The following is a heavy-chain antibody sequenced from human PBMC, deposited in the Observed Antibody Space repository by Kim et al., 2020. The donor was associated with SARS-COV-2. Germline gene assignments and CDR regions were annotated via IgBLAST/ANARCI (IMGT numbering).Heavy chain of an antibody. CDR2: INSDGSST. J-gene: IGHJ6*02. CDR3: AGGGPSRAYSMDV. V-gene: IGHV3-74*01. Sequence: GGSLRLSCAASGFTFSTYWMHWVRQAPGKGLVWVSRINSDGSSTSYADSVKGRFTISRDNAKNTLFLQMNFLRAEDSAVYYCAGGGPSRAYSMDVWGQGTTVTVSS. D-gene: IGHD3-10*01. CDR1: GFTFSTYW.